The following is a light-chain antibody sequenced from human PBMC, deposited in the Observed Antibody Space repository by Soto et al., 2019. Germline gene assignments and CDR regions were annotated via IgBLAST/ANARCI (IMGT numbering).Light chain of an antibody. J-gene: IGKJ1*01. Sequence: LMTQSPATLSVSPGERATLSCRASQSININLAWYQQKPGQAPRLLIYGASTRATGIPARFSGSGSGTEFTLTISSLQFEDFAVYYCQQYDDWPRGTFGQGAKV. CDR2: GAS. V-gene: IGKV3-15*01. CDR3: QQYDDWPRGT. CDR1: QSININ.